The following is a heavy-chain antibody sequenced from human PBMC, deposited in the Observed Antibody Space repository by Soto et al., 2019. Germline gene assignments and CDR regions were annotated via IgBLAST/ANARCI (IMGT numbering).Heavy chain of an antibody. V-gene: IGHV3-74*01. J-gene: IGHJ4*02. CDR3: ALWYYDFWSGYYYFDN. D-gene: IGHD3-3*01. CDR2: INNDGSTT. CDR1: GFTFSRSW. Sequence: EVQLVESGGGLVQPGGSLRLSCAASGFTFSRSWMHWVHQAPGKGLVWVSRINNDGSTTSYADSVKGRFTISRDNAKNTLYLQMNSLRVEDTAVYYCALWYYDFWSGYYYFDNWGQGTLVTVSS.